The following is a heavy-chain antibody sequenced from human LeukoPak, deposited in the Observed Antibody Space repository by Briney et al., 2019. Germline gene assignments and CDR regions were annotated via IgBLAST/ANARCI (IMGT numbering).Heavy chain of an antibody. Sequence: ASVKVSCKASGYTFTSYDINWVRQATGQGLEWMGWINPNSGGTNYAQKFQGRVTMTRDMSTATVYMELSSLGSEDTAVYFCARDSGGNSNWNYYSYYMDVWGKGTTVIVSS. CDR3: ARDSGGNSNWNYYSYYMDV. D-gene: IGHD1-1*01. V-gene: IGHV1-8*01. CDR2: INPNSGGT. CDR1: GYTFTSYD. J-gene: IGHJ6*03.